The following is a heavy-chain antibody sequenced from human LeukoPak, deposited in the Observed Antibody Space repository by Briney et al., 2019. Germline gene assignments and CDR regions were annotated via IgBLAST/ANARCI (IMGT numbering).Heavy chain of an antibody. D-gene: IGHD2-2*01. CDR1: GNTFTGHY. CDR3: ARDEPFGGIVVVPAPMSFWFDP. Sequence: GASVKVSCKASGNTFTGHYMHWVRQAPGQGLEWMGWINPKSGGTNYAQKFQGRVTMTRDTSISTAYMELSRLRSDDTAVYYCARDEPFGGIVVVPAPMSFWFDPWGQGTLVTVSS. J-gene: IGHJ5*02. V-gene: IGHV1-2*02. CDR2: INPKSGGT.